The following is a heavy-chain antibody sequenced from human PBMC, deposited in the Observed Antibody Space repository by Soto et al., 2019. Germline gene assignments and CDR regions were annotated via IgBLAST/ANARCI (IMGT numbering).Heavy chain of an antibody. CDR2: IYYSGST. V-gene: IGHV4-30-4*02. CDR3: ATAGSSRSGYYSRHDY. Sequence: SETLSLTCTVSGGSISSGDYYWSWIRQPPGKGLEWIGYIYYSGSTYYNPSLKSRVTISVDTSKNQFSLKLSSVTAADTAVYYCATAGSSRSGYYSRHDYWGQGILVTVSS. CDR1: GGSISSGDYY. D-gene: IGHD3-22*01. J-gene: IGHJ4*02.